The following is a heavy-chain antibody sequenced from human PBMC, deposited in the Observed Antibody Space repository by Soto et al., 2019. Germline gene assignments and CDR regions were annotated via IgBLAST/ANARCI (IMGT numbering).Heavy chain of an antibody. CDR2: MNPNTGNT. CDR3: ARGLHYDFWSGYNWFDP. J-gene: IGHJ5*02. Sequence: ASVKVSCKASGYTFTKHDINWVRQATGHGLEWMGWMNPNTGNTVYAQKFQGRVTMTRNTSITTAYMELSSLRSDDTAVYYCARGLHYDFWSGYNWFDPWGQGTLVTVSS. V-gene: IGHV1-8*01. CDR1: GYTFTKHD. D-gene: IGHD3-3*01.